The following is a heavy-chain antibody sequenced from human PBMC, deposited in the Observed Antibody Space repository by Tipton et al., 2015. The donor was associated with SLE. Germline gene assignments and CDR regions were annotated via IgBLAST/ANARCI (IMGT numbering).Heavy chain of an antibody. D-gene: IGHD6-19*01. V-gene: IGHV4-59*01. CDR1: GGSISGYY. Sequence: TLSLTCTVSGGSISGYYWSWIRQPPGKGLEWIGYMYYSGSTNYNPSLKSRVTISVDTSKNQFSLKLSSVTAADTAVYFCAREIRQSGWFVYWGQGTLVTVSS. J-gene: IGHJ4*02. CDR2: MYYSGST. CDR3: AREIRQSGWFVY.